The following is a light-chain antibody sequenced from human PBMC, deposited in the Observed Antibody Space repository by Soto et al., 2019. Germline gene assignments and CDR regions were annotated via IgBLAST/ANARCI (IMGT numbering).Light chain of an antibody. Sequence: DIVMTQSPDSLAVSLGERATINCKSSQSVLYSSNNKNYLAWYQQKPGQPPKLLIYWASTRESGVPDRFSGSGSGTDFTLTISSLQAEDVAVYYCQQYYSTPPLTFGHGTKVDIK. J-gene: IGKJ3*01. CDR3: QQYYSTPPLT. V-gene: IGKV4-1*01. CDR1: QSVLYSSNNKNY. CDR2: WAS.